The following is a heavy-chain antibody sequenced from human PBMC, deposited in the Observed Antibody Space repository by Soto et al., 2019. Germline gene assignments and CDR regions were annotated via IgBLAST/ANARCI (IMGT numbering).Heavy chain of an antibody. V-gene: IGHV1-46*01. J-gene: IGHJ4*02. Sequence: ASVKVSCKASGYTFTSYDINWVRQATGQGLEWMGIINPSGGSTSYAQKFQGRVTMTRDTSTSTVYMELSSLRSEDTAVYYCASLDGYNSARFDYWGQGTLVTVSS. D-gene: IGHD5-12*01. CDR3: ASLDGYNSARFDY. CDR2: INPSGGST. CDR1: GYTFTSYD.